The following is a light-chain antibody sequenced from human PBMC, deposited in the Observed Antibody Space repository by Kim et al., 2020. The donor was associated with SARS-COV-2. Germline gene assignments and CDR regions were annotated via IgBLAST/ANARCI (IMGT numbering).Light chain of an antibody. Sequence: VSPGQAASITSSGDKLGDKHGCWYQQKPGQSPVLVIYQDNKRPSGIPERISGSNAGNTATLTISGTKAMDEADYYCQAWDTSTTYVFGTGTKVTVL. CDR2: QDN. J-gene: IGLJ1*01. V-gene: IGLV3-1*01. CDR1: KLGDKH. CDR3: QAWDTSTTYV.